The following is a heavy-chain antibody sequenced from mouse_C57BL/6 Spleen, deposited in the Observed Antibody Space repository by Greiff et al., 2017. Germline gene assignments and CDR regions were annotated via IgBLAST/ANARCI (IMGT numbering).Heavy chain of an antibody. J-gene: IGHJ3*01. CDR3: ARGRGSSYPAWFAY. V-gene: IGHV1-18*01. CDR1: GYTFTDYN. Sequence: VQLQQSGPELVKPGASVKIPCKASGYTFTDYNMDWVKQSHGKSLEWIGDINPNNGGTIYNQKFKGKATLTVDKSSSTAYMELRSLTSEDTAVYYCARGRGSSYPAWFAYWGQGTLVTVSA. CDR2: INPNNGGT. D-gene: IGHD1-1*01.